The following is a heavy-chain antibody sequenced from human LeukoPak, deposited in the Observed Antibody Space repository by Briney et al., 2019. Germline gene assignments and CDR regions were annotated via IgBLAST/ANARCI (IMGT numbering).Heavy chain of an antibody. V-gene: IGHV1-46*01. D-gene: IGHD2-15*01. CDR1: GYTFTSYY. Sequence: ASVKLSCTASGYTFTSYYMQCLRREPAQRLLWMGIINPNGGSTSYAQKFQGRVTMTRDMSTSTVYMELSSLRSEDTAVYYCARDGPRYCSGGSCYSNAFDIWGQGTMVTVSS. CDR2: INPNGGST. J-gene: IGHJ3*02. CDR3: ARDGPRYCSGGSCYSNAFDI.